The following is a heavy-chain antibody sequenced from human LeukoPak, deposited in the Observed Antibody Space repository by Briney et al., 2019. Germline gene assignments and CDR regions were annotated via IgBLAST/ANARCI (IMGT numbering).Heavy chain of an antibody. D-gene: IGHD2-2*01. J-gene: IGHJ4*02. CDR3: ARVLRYCSSTSCYSYFDY. V-gene: IGHV4-59*01. CDR1: GGSFSSYY. CDR2: IYYSGST. Sequence: SETLSLTCTVSGGSFSSYYWSWFRQPPGKGLEWIGYIYYSGSTNYNPSLKSRVTISVDTSKNQFSLKLSSVTAADTAVYYCARVLRYCSSTSCYSYFDYWGQGTLVTVSS.